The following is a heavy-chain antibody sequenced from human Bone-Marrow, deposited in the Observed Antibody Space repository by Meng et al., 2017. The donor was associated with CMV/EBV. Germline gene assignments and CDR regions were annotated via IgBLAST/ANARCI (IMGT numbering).Heavy chain of an antibody. CDR2: ISSSSYI. CDR1: GFTFSSYS. D-gene: IGHD2-21*01. CDR3: ARDDILWWPGGWFDP. J-gene: IGHJ5*02. V-gene: IGHV3-21*01. Sequence: GGSLRLSCAASGFTFSSYSMNWVRQAPGKGLEWVSSISSSSYIYYADSVKGRFTISRDNAKNSLYLKMNSLRAEDTAVYYCARDDILWWPGGWFDPWGQGTLVTVSS.